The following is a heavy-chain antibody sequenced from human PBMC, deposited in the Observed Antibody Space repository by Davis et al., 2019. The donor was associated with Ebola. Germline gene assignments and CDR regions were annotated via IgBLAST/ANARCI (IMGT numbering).Heavy chain of an antibody. D-gene: IGHD1-1*01. CDR2: MNPKSGHT. CDR1: GYTFTNYD. Sequence: ASVKVSCKASGYTFTNYDVIWVRQATGQGLEWMGWMNPKSGHTGYAQKFQGRVIMTRNTSIRTAYMEMSRLKYEDTAVYYCARGLTGHDGDWFDPWGQGTLVTVSS. V-gene: IGHV1-8*01. J-gene: IGHJ5*02. CDR3: ARGLTGHDGDWFDP.